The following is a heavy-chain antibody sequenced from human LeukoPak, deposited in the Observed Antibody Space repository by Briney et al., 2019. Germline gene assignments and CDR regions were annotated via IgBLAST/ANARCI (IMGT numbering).Heavy chain of an antibody. J-gene: IGHJ4*02. CDR1: GFTFNRNA. V-gene: IGHV3-23*01. CDR2: ISDVGGRT. D-gene: IGHD5-12*01. CDR3: ATAATGYDYYFDH. Sequence: GGSLRLSCAASGFTFNRNAMTWVRQAPGKGLEWVSTISDVGGRTLYADSVKGRFIISRDNSQNMVYLQMNSLRAEDSATYYCATAATGYDYYFDHWGQGTLVTVSS.